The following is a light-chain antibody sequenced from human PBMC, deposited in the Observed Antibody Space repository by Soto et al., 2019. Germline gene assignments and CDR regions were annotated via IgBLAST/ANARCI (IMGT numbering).Light chain of an antibody. CDR2: DAS. CDR3: QQRSNSWT. CDR1: QSVATY. V-gene: IGKV3-11*01. J-gene: IGKJ1*01. Sequence: EIVLTQSPATLSLSPGERATLSCRASQSVATYLAWYQQKPGQAPRLLIYDASNRATGLSARFSSSGSGTDFTLTISSLEPEYFAVYYCQQRSNSWTFGQGTKVEI.